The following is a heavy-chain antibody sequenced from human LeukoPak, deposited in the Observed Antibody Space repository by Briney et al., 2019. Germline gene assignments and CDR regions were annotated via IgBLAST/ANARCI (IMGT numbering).Heavy chain of an antibody. V-gene: IGHV4-4*07. CDR1: GGSISSYY. J-gene: IGHJ4*02. CDR3: ARDLVGYCSSTSCYTYFDY. Sequence: SETLSLTCTVSGGSISSYYWSWIRQPAGKGLEWIGRIYTSGSTNYNPSLKSRVTMSVDTSKNQFSLKLSSVTAADTAVYYCARDLVGYCSSTSCYTYFDYRGQGTLVTVSS. CDR2: IYTSGST. D-gene: IGHD2-2*02.